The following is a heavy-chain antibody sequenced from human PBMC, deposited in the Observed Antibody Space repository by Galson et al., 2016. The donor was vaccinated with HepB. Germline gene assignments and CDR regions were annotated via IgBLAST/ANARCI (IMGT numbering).Heavy chain of an antibody. Sequence: PALVKPTQTLKLTCTFSGFSLSTSGVSVSWIRQPPGKALEWLALIDWDGDSYYNTSLETMLSITKDTSKNEVILTMTDMAPVDTATYYCARIQADSGSYGGGFDYWGQGALVTVSS. J-gene: IGHJ4*02. CDR1: GFSLSTSGVS. V-gene: IGHV2-70*01. CDR3: ARIQADSGSYGGGFDY. CDR2: IDWDGDS. D-gene: IGHD3-16*01.